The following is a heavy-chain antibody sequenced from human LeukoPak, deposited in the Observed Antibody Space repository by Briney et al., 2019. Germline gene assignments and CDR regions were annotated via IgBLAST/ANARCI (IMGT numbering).Heavy chain of an antibody. CDR1: GFTFSSYG. V-gene: IGHV3-30*18. CDR2: ISYDGSNK. CDR3: AKDRTYGNYYYYGMDV. J-gene: IGHJ6*02. D-gene: IGHD3-10*01. Sequence: GGSLRLSCAASGFTFSSYGMHWVRQAPGKGLEWVAVISYDGSNKYYADSVKGRFTISRDNSKNTLYLQMHSLRAEDTAVYYCAKDRTYGNYYYYGMDVWGQGTTVTVSS.